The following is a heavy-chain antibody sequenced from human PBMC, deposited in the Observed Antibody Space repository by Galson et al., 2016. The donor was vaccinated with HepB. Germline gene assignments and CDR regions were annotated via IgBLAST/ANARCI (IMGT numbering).Heavy chain of an antibody. CDR1: GFAFSSSW. CDR2: INCVGTLS. D-gene: IGHD4-23*01. CDR3: LSDHSVVRTTASNWFDS. J-gene: IGHJ5*01. Sequence: SLRSPSAASGFAFSSSWMHWVSRDLRKGLVWVERINCVGTLSNYSDTARGRFTISIDIAKHTLYLPMNSLRAKDTAVYFCLSDHSVVRTTASNWFDSWGRGTLVTVSS. V-gene: IGHV3-74*01.